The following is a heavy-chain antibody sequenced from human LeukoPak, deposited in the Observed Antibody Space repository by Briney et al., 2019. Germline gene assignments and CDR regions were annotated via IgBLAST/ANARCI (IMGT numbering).Heavy chain of an antibody. CDR1: GGSISSSSYY. CDR3: ARRAPYSYEWSTLDY. Sequence: TSETLSLTCTVSGGSISSSSYYWSWIRQPPGKGLEWIGYIYYSGSTNYNPSLKSRVTISVDTSKNQFSLKLSSVTAADTAVYYCARRAPYSYEWSTLDYWGQGTLVTVSS. D-gene: IGHD5-18*01. J-gene: IGHJ4*02. CDR2: IYYSGST. V-gene: IGHV4-61*05.